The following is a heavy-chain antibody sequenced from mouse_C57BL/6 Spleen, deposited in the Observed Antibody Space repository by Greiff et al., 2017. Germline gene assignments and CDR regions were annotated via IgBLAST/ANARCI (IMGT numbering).Heavy chain of an antibody. D-gene: IGHD2-4*01. CDR2: IWRGGST. CDR1: GFSLTSYG. CDR3: ASHYDYDEGAWFAY. J-gene: IGHJ3*01. V-gene: IGHV2-2*01. Sequence: QVQLKQSGPGLVQPSQSLSITCTVSGFSLTSYGVHWVRQSPGKGLEWLGVIWRGGSTDYNAAFISRLSISKDNSKSQVFVKMNSLQADDTAIYYCASHYDYDEGAWFAYWGQGTLVTVSA.